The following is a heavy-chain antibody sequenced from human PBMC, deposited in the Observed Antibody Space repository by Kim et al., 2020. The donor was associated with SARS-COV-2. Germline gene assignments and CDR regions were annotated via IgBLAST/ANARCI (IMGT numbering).Heavy chain of an antibody. D-gene: IGHD3-10*01. CDR3: ASVGGTPYYYGSGSQFDY. J-gene: IGHJ4*02. Sequence: ASVKVSCKASGYTFTSYGISWVRQAPGQGLEWMGWISAYNGNTNYAQKLQGRVTMTTDTSTSTAYMELRSLRSDDTAVYYCASVGGTPYYYGSGSQFDYWGQGTLVTVSS. CDR1: GYTFTSYG. V-gene: IGHV1-18*01. CDR2: ISAYNGNT.